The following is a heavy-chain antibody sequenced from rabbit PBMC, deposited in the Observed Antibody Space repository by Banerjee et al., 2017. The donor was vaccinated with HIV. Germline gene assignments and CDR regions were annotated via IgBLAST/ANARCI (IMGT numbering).Heavy chain of an antibody. CDR3: ARDLAGVIGWNFNL. Sequence: EGSLTLTCTASGFSLSIYEMCWVRQAPGKGLEWIACSYAGSSGSTYYANWAKGRFTISKTSSTTVALQMTSLTAADTASYFCARDLAGVIGWNFNLWGPGTLVTVS. D-gene: IGHD4-1*01. J-gene: IGHJ4*01. CDR2: SYAGSSGST. V-gene: IGHV1S40*01. CDR1: GFSLSIYE.